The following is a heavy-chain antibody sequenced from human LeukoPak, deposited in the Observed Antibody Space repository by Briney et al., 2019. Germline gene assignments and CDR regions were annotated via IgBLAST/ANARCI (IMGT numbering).Heavy chain of an antibody. CDR3: ARSPTQRYYYYMDV. J-gene: IGHJ6*03. Sequence: SLNVSCTASGGTFSSYAISWVRQAPGEGLEWMGGIIPIFGTANYAQKFQGRVTITTDESTSTAYMELSSLRSEDTAVYYCARSPTQRYYYYMDVWGKGTTVTVSS. CDR2: IIPIFGTA. CDR1: GGTFSSYA. D-gene: IGHD4-11*01. V-gene: IGHV1-69*05.